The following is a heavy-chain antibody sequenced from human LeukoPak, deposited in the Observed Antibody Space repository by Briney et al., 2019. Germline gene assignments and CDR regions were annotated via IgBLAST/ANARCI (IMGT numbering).Heavy chain of an antibody. D-gene: IGHD1-26*01. J-gene: IGHJ4*02. CDR2: IYYSGST. V-gene: IGHV4-59*01. Sequence: SETLSLTCTVSGGSISGYYWSWIRQPPGKGLEWIGYIYYSGSTNYNPSLKSRVTLSVDTSKNHFSLKLSSVTAADTAVYCCARVGVASGFDDWGQGTLVTVSS. CDR1: GGSISGYY. CDR3: ARVGVASGFDD.